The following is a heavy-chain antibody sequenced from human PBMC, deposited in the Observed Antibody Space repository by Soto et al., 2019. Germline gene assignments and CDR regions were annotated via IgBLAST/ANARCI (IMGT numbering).Heavy chain of an antibody. D-gene: IGHD3-22*01. J-gene: IGHJ4*02. Sequence: SETLSLTCAVSGYSISSGYYCGCMRQPPGKGLEWIGSIYHSGSTYYNPSLKSRVTISVDTSKNQFSLKLSSVTAADTAVYYCARVYYDSGAYYYDYFDYWGQGTLVTVSS. CDR2: IYHSGST. V-gene: IGHV4-38-2*01. CDR1: GYSISSGYY. CDR3: ARVYYDSGAYYYDYFDY.